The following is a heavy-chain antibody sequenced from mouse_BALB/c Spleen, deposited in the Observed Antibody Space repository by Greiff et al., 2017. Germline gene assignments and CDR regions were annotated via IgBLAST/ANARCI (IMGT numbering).Heavy chain of an antibody. Sequence: VQLQQSGAELMKPGASVKLSCKASGYTFTSYWIDWVKQRPGHGLEWIGEILPGSGSTNYNEKFKGKATLTADTSSSTAYMQLSSLTSEDSAVYSCARSEEFRHQLNYWGQGTTLTVSS. CDR1: GYTFTSYW. V-gene: IGHV1-9*01. CDR2: ILPGSGST. J-gene: IGHJ2*01. CDR3: ARSEEFRHQLNY.